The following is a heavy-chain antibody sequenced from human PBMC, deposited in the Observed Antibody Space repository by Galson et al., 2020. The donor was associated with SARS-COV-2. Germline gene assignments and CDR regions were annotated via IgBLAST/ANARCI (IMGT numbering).Heavy chain of an antibody. CDR2: IYWNDDK. V-gene: IGHV2-5*01. J-gene: IGHJ4*02. Sequence: SGPTLVKPTQTLTLTCTFSGFSLSTSGVGVGWIRQPPGKALEWLALIYWNDDKRYSPSLKSRLTITKDTSKNQVVLTMTNMDPVDTATYYCAHRPGETGLLWFGELSLFFDYWGQGTLVTVSS. CDR3: AHRPGETGLLWFGELSLFFDY. D-gene: IGHD3-10*01. CDR1: GFSLSTSGVG.